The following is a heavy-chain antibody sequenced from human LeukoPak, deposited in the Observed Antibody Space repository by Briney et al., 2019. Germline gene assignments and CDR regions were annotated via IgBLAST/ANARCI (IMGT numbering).Heavy chain of an antibody. CDR2: IKQDGSEK. Sequence: PGGSLRLSCAASGFTFSSYWMSWVRQAPGKGLEWVANIKQDGSEKYYVDSVKGRFTISRDNAKNSLYLQMNSLRAEDTAVYYCAREGDGSGFSGFDPWGQGTLVTVSS. CDR3: AREGDGSGFSGFDP. D-gene: IGHD3-10*01. J-gene: IGHJ5*02. CDR1: GFTFSSYW. V-gene: IGHV3-7*01.